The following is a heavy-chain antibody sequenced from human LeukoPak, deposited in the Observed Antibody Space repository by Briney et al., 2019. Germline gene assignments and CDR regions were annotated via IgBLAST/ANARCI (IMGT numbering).Heavy chain of an antibody. CDR3: ARGIVGPTYFDY. CDR1: SGSFSGYF. V-gene: IGHV4-34*01. Sequence: PSETLSLTCVVYSGSFSGYFWSWIRQPPGKGLEWIGEINRSGGTNYNPSLKSRVTISVDTSKNQFSLKLSSVTAADTAVYYCARGIVGPTYFDYWGQGTLVTVSS. D-gene: IGHD1-26*01. J-gene: IGHJ4*02. CDR2: INRSGGT.